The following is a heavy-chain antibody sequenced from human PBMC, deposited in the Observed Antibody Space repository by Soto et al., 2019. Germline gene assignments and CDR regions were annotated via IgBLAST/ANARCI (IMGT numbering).Heavy chain of an antibody. CDR2: INHSGST. V-gene: IGHV4-34*01. CDR1: GGSFSGYY. Sequence: QVQLQQWGAGLLKPSETLSLTCAVYGGSFSGYYWSWIRQPPGKGLEWIGEINHSGSTNYNPSLKSRVTIAVDTSKNQFSLKLSSVTAADTAVYYCAIRGSLGSGSQGVYYYYMDVWGKGTTVTVSS. D-gene: IGHD3-10*01. J-gene: IGHJ6*03. CDR3: AIRGSLGSGSQGVYYYYMDV.